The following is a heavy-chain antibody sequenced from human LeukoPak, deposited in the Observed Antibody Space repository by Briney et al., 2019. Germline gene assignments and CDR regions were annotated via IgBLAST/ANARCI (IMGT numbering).Heavy chain of an antibody. V-gene: IGHV3-53*01. CDR2: IHSSGST. CDR1: GFTVNNNY. D-gene: IGHD3-22*01. J-gene: IGHJ4*02. CDR3: ARDLGYYASSAN. Sequence: GGSLRLSCAASGFTVNNNYMSWVRQAPGKGLEWVSVIHSSGSTYYADSVKGRFTISRDISKNSLYLQMTSLRAEDTAVYYCARDLGYYASSANWGQRTLVTVSS.